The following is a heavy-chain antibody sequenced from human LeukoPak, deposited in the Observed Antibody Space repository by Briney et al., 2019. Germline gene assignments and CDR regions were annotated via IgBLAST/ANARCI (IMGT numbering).Heavy chain of an antibody. J-gene: IGHJ4*02. V-gene: IGHV3-74*03. D-gene: IGHD1-14*01. CDR2: IKTDGSST. CDR1: GFTFSRYW. CDR3: AREFRKSPTGG. Sequence: GGSLRLSCAASGFTFSRYWMHWVRQAPGKGLVWVSRIKTDGSSTTYADSVKGRFTVSRDNAKNTLYLQMNSLRAEDTAVYFCAREFRKSPTGGWGLGTLVTVSS.